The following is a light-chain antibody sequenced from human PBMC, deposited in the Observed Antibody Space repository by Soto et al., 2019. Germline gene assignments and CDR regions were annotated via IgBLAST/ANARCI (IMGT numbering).Light chain of an antibody. V-gene: IGKV1-5*01. CDR3: QQYDSYSWT. J-gene: IGKJ1*01. CDR2: DAS. CDR1: QSISSW. Sequence: DIQMTQSPSTPSASVGDRVTIPCRASQSISSWLSWYQQKPGKAPKLLIYDASSLESGVPSRFSGSGSGTEFTLTISSLQTDDFATYYCQQYDSYSWTFGQGTKVDI.